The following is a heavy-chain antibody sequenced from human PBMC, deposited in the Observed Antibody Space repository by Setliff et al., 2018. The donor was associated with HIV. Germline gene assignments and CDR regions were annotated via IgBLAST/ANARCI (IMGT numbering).Heavy chain of an antibody. D-gene: IGHD2-21*02. Sequence: ASVKVSCKVSGDIFTKYGFSWVRQAPGQGPEWMGWVSAYNGRTDYAENFQGRLTMTIDTPTTTVYMELRSLRSDDAAVYYCAREKETCSGDTCWKNAFDIWGQGTRVTVSS. CDR1: GDIFTKYG. J-gene: IGHJ3*02. V-gene: IGHV1-18*01. CDR3: AREKETCSGDTCWKNAFDI. CDR2: VSAYNGRT.